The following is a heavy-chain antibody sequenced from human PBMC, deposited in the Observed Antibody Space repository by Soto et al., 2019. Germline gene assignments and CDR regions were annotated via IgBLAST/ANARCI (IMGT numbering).Heavy chain of an antibody. V-gene: IGHV1-69*02. CDR2: IIPILGIA. CDR1: GGTFSSYT. Sequence: QVQLVQSGAEVKKPGSSVKVSCKASGGTFSSYTISWVRQAPGQGLEWMGRIIPILGIANYAQKFQGRVTSTADKSTXXAXMXXSSLRSEDTAVYYCASKGVVVPAASHWKKSYGMDVWGQGTTVTVSS. J-gene: IGHJ6*02. CDR3: ASKGVVVPAASHWKKSYGMDV. D-gene: IGHD2-2*01.